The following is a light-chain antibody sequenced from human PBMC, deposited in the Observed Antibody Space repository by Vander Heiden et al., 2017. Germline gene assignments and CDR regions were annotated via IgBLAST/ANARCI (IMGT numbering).Light chain of an antibody. CDR1: SPNIGAGYD. V-gene: IGLV1-40*01. Sequence: QSVLTQPPSVSGAPGQRVTISCTGSSPNIGAGYDVHWYQQLPGTAPKLLIYGNGNRPSGVPDRFSGSKSGTSASLAITGLQAEDEADYYCQSYDSSLSGVVFGGETKLTVL. CDR2: GNG. J-gene: IGLJ2*01. CDR3: QSYDSSLSGVV.